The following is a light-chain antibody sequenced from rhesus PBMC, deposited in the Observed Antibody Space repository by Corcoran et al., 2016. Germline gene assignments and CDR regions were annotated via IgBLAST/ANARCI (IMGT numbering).Light chain of an antibody. Sequence: DIQMTQSTSSLSASVGDTVTVTCRASQGISNYLAWYQQKPGKAPKPLIYYASNLESGVPSRFSGSGSATDFTLTISNLRPEDFAIYFCRQHKSYPLTFGGGTKVEIK. CDR3: RQHKSYPLT. V-gene: IGKV1S14*01. CDR2: YAS. J-gene: IGKJ4*01. CDR1: QGISNY.